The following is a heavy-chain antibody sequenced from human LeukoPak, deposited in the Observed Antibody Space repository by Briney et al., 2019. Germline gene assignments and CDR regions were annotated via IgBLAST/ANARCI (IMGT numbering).Heavy chain of an antibody. CDR3: ARMVGWGARRYYYYYMDV. J-gene: IGHJ6*03. Sequence: SETLSLTCTVSGGSISSGSYYWSWIRQPAGKGLEWIGRIYTSGSTNYNPSLKSRVTISVDTSKNQFSLKLSSVPAADTAVYYCARMVGWGARRYYYYYMDVWGKGTTVTISS. CDR1: GGSISSGSYY. CDR2: IYTSGST. V-gene: IGHV4-61*02. D-gene: IGHD1-26*01.